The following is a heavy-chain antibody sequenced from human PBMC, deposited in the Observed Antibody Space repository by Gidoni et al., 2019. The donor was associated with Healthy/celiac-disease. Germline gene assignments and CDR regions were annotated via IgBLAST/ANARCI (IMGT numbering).Heavy chain of an antibody. V-gene: IGHV3-20*02. CDR2: INWNGGST. D-gene: IGHD3-22*01. J-gene: IGHJ4*02. CDR1: VFTFADYG. CDR3: ARTYYYDSSEPYYFDY. Sequence: EVPLVESGGGVVRPGGSLRLSLAAPVFTFADYGMSWVRQAPGKGLEWVSGINWNGGSTGYADSVKGRFTISRDNAKNSLYLQMNSLRAEDTALYHCARTYYYDSSEPYYFDYWGQGTLVTVSS.